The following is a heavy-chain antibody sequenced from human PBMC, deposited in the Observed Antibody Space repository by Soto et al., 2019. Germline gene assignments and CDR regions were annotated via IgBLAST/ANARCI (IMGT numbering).Heavy chain of an antibody. CDR2: ISAYNGNT. CDR3: ARERTRGFDP. Sequence: QVQLVQSGAEVKKPGASVKVSCKASGYTFTSYGISWVRQAPGQGLEWMGWISAYNGNTNYAQKFQGRVTMTRNTSISTAHMELSSPRSEDTAVYYCARERTRGFDPWGQGTLVTVSS. V-gene: IGHV1-18*01. J-gene: IGHJ5*02. CDR1: GYTFTSYG.